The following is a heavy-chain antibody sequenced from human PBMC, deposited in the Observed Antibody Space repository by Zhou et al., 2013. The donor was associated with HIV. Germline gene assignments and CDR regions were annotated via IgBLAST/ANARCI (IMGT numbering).Heavy chain of an antibody. J-gene: IGHJ3*02. D-gene: IGHD1-20*01. CDR1: GYTFTGYY. CDR3: DNSYAFDI. CDR2: MNPRSGNT. Sequence: QVQLVQSGAEVKKPGASVKVSCKASGYTFTGYYIHWVRQAPGQGLEWMGWMNPRSGNTGYAQKFQGRVTITRNTSINTAYMELSSLRSEDTGVYYGDNSYAFDIWGQGTMVTVSS. V-gene: IGHV1-8*03.